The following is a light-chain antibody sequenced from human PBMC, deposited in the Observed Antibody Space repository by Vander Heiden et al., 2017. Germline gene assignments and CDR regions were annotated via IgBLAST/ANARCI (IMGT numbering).Light chain of an antibody. J-gene: IGKJ3*01. CDR3: QQYDNWPFT. Sequence: EIVVTPSPATLSVSPGERATLSCRASQSVSDNLAWYQQKPGQAPRLLIYGASTRATGIPARFSGNGSGTEFTLTISSLQSEDFAVYYCQQYDNWPFTFGPGTKVDIK. CDR2: GAS. CDR1: QSVSDN. V-gene: IGKV3-15*01.